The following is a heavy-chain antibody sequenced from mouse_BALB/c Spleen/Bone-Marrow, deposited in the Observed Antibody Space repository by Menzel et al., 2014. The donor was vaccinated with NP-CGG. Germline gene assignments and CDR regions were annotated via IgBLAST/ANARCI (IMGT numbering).Heavy chain of an antibody. CDR2: INPSNGRT. D-gene: IGHD2-1*01. CDR1: GFTFTSYW. V-gene: IGHV1S81*02. CDR3: ARDGNYRYAMDY. Sequence: VKLMESGDELVKPGASVKLSCMASGFTFTSYWIHWVRQRPGQGPEWIGEINPSNGRTNYNEKFKSKATLTEDKSSSTAYMQLSSLTSEDSAVYYRARDGNYRYAMDYWGQGTSVTVSS. J-gene: IGHJ4*01.